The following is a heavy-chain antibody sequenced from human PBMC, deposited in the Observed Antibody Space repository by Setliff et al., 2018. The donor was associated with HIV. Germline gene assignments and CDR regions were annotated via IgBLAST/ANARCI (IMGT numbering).Heavy chain of an antibody. Sequence: GASVKVSCKASGYTFTSYGMNWVRQAPGQGLEWMGWINTNTGNPTYAKGFTGRFVFSLDTSVSTTYLQISSLKAEDTAVYYCARGYCSGGTCYAGLFDYWGRGTLVTVSS. D-gene: IGHD2-15*01. J-gene: IGHJ4*02. CDR1: GYTFTSYG. V-gene: IGHV7-4-1*02. CDR2: INTNTGNP. CDR3: ARGYCSGGTCYAGLFDY.